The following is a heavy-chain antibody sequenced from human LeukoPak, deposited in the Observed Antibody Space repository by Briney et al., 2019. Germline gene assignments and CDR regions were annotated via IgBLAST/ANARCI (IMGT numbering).Heavy chain of an antibody. Sequence: GGSLRLSCAASGFTFSSYWMHWVRQAPGEGLVWVSRINSDGSSTSYADSVKGRFTISRDNAKNTLYLQMNSLRAEDTAVYYCATKGTLVGATTTSYEEHWGQGTLVTVSS. CDR1: GFTFSSYW. CDR3: ATKGTLVGATTTSYEEH. D-gene: IGHD1-26*01. V-gene: IGHV3-74*01. CDR2: INSDGSST. J-gene: IGHJ1*01.